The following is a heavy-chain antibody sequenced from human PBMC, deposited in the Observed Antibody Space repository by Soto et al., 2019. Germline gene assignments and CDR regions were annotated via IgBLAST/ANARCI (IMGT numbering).Heavy chain of an antibody. CDR2: ISGSGGIT. V-gene: IGHV3-23*01. J-gene: IGHJ6*02. CDR3: ARARRGAPYYYTMDL. Sequence: GSLRLFCIASGFTFSSYAMTWVRQAPGKGLEWVSDISGSGGITYYADSVKGRFTISRDNSKNTLNLQMNSLRADDTAVYYCARARRGAPYYYTMDLWGQGTTVTVSS. CDR1: GFTFSSYA. D-gene: IGHD3-10*01.